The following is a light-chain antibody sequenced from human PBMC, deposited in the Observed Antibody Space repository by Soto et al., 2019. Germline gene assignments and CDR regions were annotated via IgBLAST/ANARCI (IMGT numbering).Light chain of an antibody. V-gene: IGKV3-20*01. CDR1: QSVSSSY. Sequence: EIVLTQSPGTLSLSPGERATLSCRASQSVSSSYLAWYQQKPGQAPRLLIYGASSRATGIPDRFSGSGSGSDFNFTISRLEPEDFAVYYYQQYGSSPWTFGQGTQVEIK. CDR3: QQYGSSPWT. J-gene: IGKJ1*01. CDR2: GAS.